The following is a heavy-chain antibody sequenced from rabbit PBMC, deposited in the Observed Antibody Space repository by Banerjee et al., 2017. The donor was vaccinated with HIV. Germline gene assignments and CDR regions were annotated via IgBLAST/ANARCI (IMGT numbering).Heavy chain of an antibody. D-gene: IGHD2-1*01. Sequence: QSLEESGGGLVKPGASLTLTCKASGFSFSSGYYMCWVRQAPGKGLEWIACIAVGSGSTYYANWAKGRFTISKTSSTTVTLQMTSLTAADTATYFCARRLNDDYDNLNLWGQGTLVTVS. CDR2: IAVGSGST. CDR3: ARRLNDDYDNLNL. V-gene: IGHV1S40*01. J-gene: IGHJ4*01. CDR1: GFSFSSGYY.